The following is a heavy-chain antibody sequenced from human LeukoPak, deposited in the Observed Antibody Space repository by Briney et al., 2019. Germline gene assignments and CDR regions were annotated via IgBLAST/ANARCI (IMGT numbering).Heavy chain of an antibody. Sequence: VASVKVSCKASGYTFTSYYMHWVRQAPGQGLEWMGIINPSGGSTSYAQKFQGRVTMTRDTSTSTVYMELSSLRSEGTAVYYCARDLSPIRGYSYGYRDWGQGTLVTVSS. V-gene: IGHV1-46*01. CDR3: ARDLSPIRGYSYGYRD. J-gene: IGHJ4*02. CDR2: INPSGGST. CDR1: GYTFTSYY. D-gene: IGHD5-18*01.